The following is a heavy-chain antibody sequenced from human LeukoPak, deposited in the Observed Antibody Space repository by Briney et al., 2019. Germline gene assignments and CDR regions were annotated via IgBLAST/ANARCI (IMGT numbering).Heavy chain of an antibody. J-gene: IGHJ5*02. CDR1: GYSFSNYW. CDR2: IYPGDSYT. V-gene: IGHV5-51*01. D-gene: IGHD2-8*01. CDR3: ARHALRGRDLSWPDP. Sequence: GESLKISCQGSGYSFSNYWIAWVRQMPGKGLECMGIIYPGDSYTTYSPSFRGQVTISADKSITTAYLQWSSLKASDTAMYYCARHALRGRDLSWPDPWGQGTLVTVSS.